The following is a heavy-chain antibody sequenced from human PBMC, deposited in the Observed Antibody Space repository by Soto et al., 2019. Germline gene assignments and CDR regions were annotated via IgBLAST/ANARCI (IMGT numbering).Heavy chain of an antibody. J-gene: IGHJ4*02. CDR3: ARDEKDVDTAMVFY. CDR2: ISYDGSNK. CDR1: GFTFSSYA. V-gene: IGHV3-30-3*01. D-gene: IGHD5-18*01. Sequence: GGSLRLSCAASGFTFSSYAMHWVRQAPGKGLEWVAVISYDGSNKYYADSVKGRFTISRDNSKNTLYLQMNSLRAEDTAVYYCARDEKDVDTAMVFYWGQGTLVTVSS.